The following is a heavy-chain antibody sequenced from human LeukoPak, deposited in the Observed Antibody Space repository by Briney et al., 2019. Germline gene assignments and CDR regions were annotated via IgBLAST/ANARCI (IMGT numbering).Heavy chain of an antibody. Sequence: ASETLSLTCTVSGGSISSYYWSWIRQSPRKGLEWIGYIYYSGSTNYNPSLKSRVTISIDLSKNQFSLKLSSVTAADTAVYYCARDPGYGYSYDYFDYWGQGTLVTVSS. D-gene: IGHD5-18*01. V-gene: IGHV4-59*01. CDR3: ARDPGYGYSYDYFDY. J-gene: IGHJ4*02. CDR1: GGSISSYY. CDR2: IYYSGST.